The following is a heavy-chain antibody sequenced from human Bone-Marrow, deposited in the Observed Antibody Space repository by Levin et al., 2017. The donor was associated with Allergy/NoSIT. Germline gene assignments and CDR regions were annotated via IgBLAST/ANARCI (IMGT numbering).Heavy chain of an antibody. D-gene: IGHD2-21*02. J-gene: IGHJ6*02. CDR3: ARGRGDFPGLDV. CDR1: GGSISSGASY. CDR2: FYYSGSI. V-gene: IGHV4-31*03. Sequence: PSETLSLTCTVSGGSISSGASYWNWIRQHPGGGLEWIGYFYYSGSICYNPSLESRLTISADTSKNLFSLNLSSVTAADTALYYCARGRGDFPGLDVWGQGTAVTVSS.